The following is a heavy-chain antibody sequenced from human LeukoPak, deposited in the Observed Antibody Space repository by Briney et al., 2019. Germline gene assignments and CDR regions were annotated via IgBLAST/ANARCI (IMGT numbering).Heavy chain of an antibody. Sequence: GGSLRLSCAASGFTFSSYWMSWVRQAPGKGLEWVSTFSGSGGSTHYADSVKGRFTISRDNSKNTLYLQMNSLRAEDTAVYYCAKSALNRFDYWGQGTLVTVSS. CDR1: GFTFSSYW. V-gene: IGHV3-23*01. J-gene: IGHJ4*02. D-gene: IGHD1-14*01. CDR3: AKSALNRFDY. CDR2: FSGSGGST.